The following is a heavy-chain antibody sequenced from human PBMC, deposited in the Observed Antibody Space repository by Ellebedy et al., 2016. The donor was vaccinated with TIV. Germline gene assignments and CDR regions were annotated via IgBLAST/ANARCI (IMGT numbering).Heavy chain of an antibody. Sequence: AASVKVSCKASGGTFSSYAVSWVRQAPGQGLEWMGWINPNSGGTNYAQKFQGWVTITRDTSISTAYMELSRLRSDDTAVYYCARDGGSYSDFDYWGQGTLVTVSS. CDR2: INPNSGGT. D-gene: IGHD1-26*01. CDR1: GGTFSSYA. CDR3: ARDGGSYSDFDY. J-gene: IGHJ4*02. V-gene: IGHV1-2*04.